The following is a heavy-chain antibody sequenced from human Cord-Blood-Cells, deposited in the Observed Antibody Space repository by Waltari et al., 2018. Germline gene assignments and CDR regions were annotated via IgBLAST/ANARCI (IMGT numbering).Heavy chain of an antibody. CDR2: FLPILGRA. Sequence: QVLLLLSAAVEKKPGDSVKVSCKASGDTFSSSVISCVRQAPGQGLEWMGRFLPILGRAKYAQKFQGRVTITADKATSTAYLELSSLRSEDTAVYYCAGWEGSGSYFFYYWGQGTLVTVPS. D-gene: IGHD1-26*01. J-gene: IGHJ4*02. V-gene: IGHV1-69*09. CDR1: GDTFSSSV. CDR3: AGWEGSGSYFFYY.